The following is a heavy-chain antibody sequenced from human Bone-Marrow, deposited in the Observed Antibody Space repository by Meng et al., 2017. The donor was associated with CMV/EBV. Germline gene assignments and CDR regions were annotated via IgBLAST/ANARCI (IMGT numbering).Heavy chain of an antibody. D-gene: IGHD3-3*01. CDR2: ISHSGGT. Sequence: SETLSLTCTVSGGSISSSSYYWGWIRQPPGKGLEWIGEISHSGGTNYNPSLKSRFTMSVDTSKNQFSLHVRSLTAADTAVYYCAIAHRNAVFGVFIVSPYRYWGQRTLVAASS. V-gene: IGHV4-39*07. J-gene: IGHJ4*02. CDR3: AIAHRNAVFGVFIVSPYRY. CDR1: GGSISSSSYY.